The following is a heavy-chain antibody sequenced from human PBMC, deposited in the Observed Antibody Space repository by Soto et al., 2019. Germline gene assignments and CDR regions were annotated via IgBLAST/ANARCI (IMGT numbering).Heavy chain of an antibody. V-gene: IGHV5-51*01. CDR1: GFIFTNYW. Sequence: PGESLKSSCKGSGFIFTNYWIGWVRQMPGKGLEWMGIIYPADSNVRYSPSFQGQVTISVDKSISTAYLQWTSLKASDTAIYYCARQYYYGSVVNYYYYGMDVWGQGTTVTVSS. CDR3: ARQYYYGSVVNYYYYGMDV. CDR2: IYPADSNV. D-gene: IGHD3-10*01. J-gene: IGHJ6*02.